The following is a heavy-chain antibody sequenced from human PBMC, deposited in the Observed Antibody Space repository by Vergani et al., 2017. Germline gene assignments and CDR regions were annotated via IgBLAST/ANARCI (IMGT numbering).Heavy chain of an antibody. V-gene: IGHV3-33*01. CDR1: GFTFSSYG. D-gene: IGHD1-26*01. CDR3: ARDSRVGATNLDY. J-gene: IGHJ4*02. Sequence: QVQLVESGGGVVQRGGSLRLSCAASGFTFSSYGMHWVRQAPGKGLEWVAVIWYDGSNKYYADSVKGRFTISSDNSKNTLYLQMNSLRAEDTAVYYCARDSRVGATNLDYWGQGTLVTVSS. CDR2: IWYDGSNK.